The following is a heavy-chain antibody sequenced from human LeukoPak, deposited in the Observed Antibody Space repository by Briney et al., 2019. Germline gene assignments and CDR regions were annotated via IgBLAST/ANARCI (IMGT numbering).Heavy chain of an antibody. CDR1: GFTFSSYS. J-gene: IGHJ4*02. D-gene: IGHD3-9*01. Sequence: GGSLRLSCAASGFTFSSYSMNWVRQAPGKGLEWVSSISSSSSYIYYADSVKGRFTISRDNAKNSLYLQMNSLRAEDTAVYYCARGGPRITISSPDYWGQGTLVTVSS. V-gene: IGHV3-21*01. CDR2: ISSSSSYI. CDR3: ARGGPRITISSPDY.